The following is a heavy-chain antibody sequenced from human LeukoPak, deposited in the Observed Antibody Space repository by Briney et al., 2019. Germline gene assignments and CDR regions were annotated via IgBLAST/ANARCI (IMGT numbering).Heavy chain of an antibody. Sequence: GGSLRLSCAASGFTFSSYGMHWVRQAPGKGLEWVAFIRYDGSNKYYADSVKGRFTVSRDNSKNTLYLQMNSLRTDDTAVYYCAKEEGSVVVTASRAFDIWGQGTMVTVSS. CDR3: AKEEGSVVVTASRAFDI. J-gene: IGHJ3*02. CDR2: IRYDGSNK. CDR1: GFTFSSYG. V-gene: IGHV3-30*02. D-gene: IGHD2-21*02.